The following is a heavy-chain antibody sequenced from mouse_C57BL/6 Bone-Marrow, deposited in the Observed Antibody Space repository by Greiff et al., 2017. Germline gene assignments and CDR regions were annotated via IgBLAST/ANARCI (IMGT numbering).Heavy chain of an antibody. J-gene: IGHJ4*01. CDR1: GYTFTSYG. D-gene: IGHD1-1*01. Sequence: VKLQESGAELARPGASVKLSCKASGYTFTSYGISWVKQRTGQGLEWIGEIYTRSGNTYYNEKFKGKATLPADKSSSTAYMELRSLTSEDSAVYFCARCTVVAPFYVMDYWGQGTSVTVSA. CDR2: IYTRSGNT. V-gene: IGHV1-81*01. CDR3: ARCTVVAPFYVMDY.